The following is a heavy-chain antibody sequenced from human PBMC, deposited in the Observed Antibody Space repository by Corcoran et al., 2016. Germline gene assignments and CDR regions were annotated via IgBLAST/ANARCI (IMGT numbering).Heavy chain of an antibody. J-gene: IGHJ4*02. Sequence: QVQLVESGGGVVQPGRSLRLSCEASGFSFSSYGMHWVRQAPGKGLDWVAVIWYDGSIKYYADSVKGRFTISRDNAKNTLYLQMNSLRAEDTALYYCTRAEYANGWYDYWGQGTLVTVSS. CDR2: IWYDGSIK. CDR3: TRAEYANGWYDY. CDR1: GFSFSSYG. V-gene: IGHV3-33*08. D-gene: IGHD6-19*01.